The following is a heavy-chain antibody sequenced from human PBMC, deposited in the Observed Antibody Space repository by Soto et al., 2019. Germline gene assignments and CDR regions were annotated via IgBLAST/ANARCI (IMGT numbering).Heavy chain of an antibody. Sequence: EVQLVESGGGLVQPGRSLRLSCAASGFTFDDYAMHWVRQAPGKGLEWVSGISWNSGSIGYADSVKGRFTISRDNAKNSLYLQMNSLRAEDTALYYCAKDSSGGDYIWWRDACDIWGQGRMVTVA. CDR1: GFTFDDYA. CDR3: AKDSSGGDYIWWRDACDI. D-gene: IGHD3-16*01. CDR2: ISWNSGSI. V-gene: IGHV3-9*01. J-gene: IGHJ3*02.